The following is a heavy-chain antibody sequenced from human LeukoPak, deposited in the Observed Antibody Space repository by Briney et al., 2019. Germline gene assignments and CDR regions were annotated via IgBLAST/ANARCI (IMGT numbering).Heavy chain of an antibody. CDR3: AELGITMIGGV. D-gene: IGHD3-10*02. J-gene: IGHJ6*04. Sequence: GGSLRLSCAASGFTFSHHGMHWVRQAPGKGLEWVSYISSSGSTIYYADSVKGRFTISRDNAKNSLYLQMNSLRAEDTAVYYCAELGITMIGGVWGKGTTVTISS. CDR2: ISSSGSTI. CDR1: GFTFSHHG. V-gene: IGHV3-48*04.